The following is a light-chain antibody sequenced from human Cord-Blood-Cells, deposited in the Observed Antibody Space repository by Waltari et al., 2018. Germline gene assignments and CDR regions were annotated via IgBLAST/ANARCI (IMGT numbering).Light chain of an antibody. CDR3: QQRSNWPF. Sequence: EIVLTQSPATLSLSPGERATISCRASQSVSSYLAWYQQKPGQAPRLLIYDASNRATGIPSRFSGSGSRTDFTLTISSLEPEDFAVYYCQQRSNWPFFGPGTKVDIK. CDR2: DAS. J-gene: IGKJ3*01. V-gene: IGKV3-11*01. CDR1: QSVSSY.